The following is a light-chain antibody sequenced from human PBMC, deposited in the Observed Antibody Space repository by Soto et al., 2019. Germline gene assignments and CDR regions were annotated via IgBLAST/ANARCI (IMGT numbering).Light chain of an antibody. CDR2: GAS. V-gene: IGKV3-15*01. CDR3: HQGHNWPLT. Sequence: EIVMTQSPATLSLSPGERAALSCRASQSINSELAWYQQKPGQPPRLLIYGASTRPTGVPARFTGSESGSEYTLTISWLQSGDFAAYYCHQGHNWPLTFGQGTRLAI. J-gene: IGKJ2*01. CDR1: QSINSE.